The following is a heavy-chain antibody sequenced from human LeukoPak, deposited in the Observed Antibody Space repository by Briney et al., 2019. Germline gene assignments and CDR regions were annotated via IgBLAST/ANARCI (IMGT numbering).Heavy chain of an antibody. CDR2: IIPIFGTA. Sequence: SVKVSCMPSGGSFSRYVISGVRPAPGQGLEWMGGIIPIFGTANYAQKFQGRVTSTADESTSTAYMVLSSLRSEDTAVYDCARELGRVVPGDAVDIWGQGTMVTVSS. CDR3: ARELGRVVPGDAVDI. V-gene: IGHV1-69*13. CDR1: GGSFSRYV. D-gene: IGHD2-15*01. J-gene: IGHJ3*02.